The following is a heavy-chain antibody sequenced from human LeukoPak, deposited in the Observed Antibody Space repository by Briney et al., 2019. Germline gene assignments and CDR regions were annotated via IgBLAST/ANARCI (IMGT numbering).Heavy chain of an antibody. CDR1: GFTFSSYS. CDR3: ASQLPAYYYDSSGYPWY. CDR2: ISGSGGST. D-gene: IGHD3-22*01. Sequence: PGGSLRLSCAASGFTFSSYSMNWVRQAPGKGLEWVSAISGSGGSTYYADSVKGRFTISRDNSKNTLYLQMNSLRAEDTAVYYCASQLPAYYYDSSGYPWYWGQGTLVTVSS. V-gene: IGHV3-23*01. J-gene: IGHJ4*02.